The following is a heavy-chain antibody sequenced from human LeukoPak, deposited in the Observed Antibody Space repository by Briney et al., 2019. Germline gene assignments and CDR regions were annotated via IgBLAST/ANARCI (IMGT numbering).Heavy chain of an antibody. V-gene: IGHV4-34*01. CDR2: INHSGST. CDR1: GGSSSGYY. J-gene: IGHJ4*02. D-gene: IGHD3-22*01. CDR3: ARGARPLHYYDSSGYYWGTERHYYFDY. Sequence: SETLSLTCAVYGGSSSGYYWSWIRQPPGKGLEWIGEINHSGSTNYNPPLKSRVTISVDTSKNQFSLKLSSVTAADTAVYYCARGARPLHYYDSSGYYWGTERHYYFDYWGQGTLVTVSS.